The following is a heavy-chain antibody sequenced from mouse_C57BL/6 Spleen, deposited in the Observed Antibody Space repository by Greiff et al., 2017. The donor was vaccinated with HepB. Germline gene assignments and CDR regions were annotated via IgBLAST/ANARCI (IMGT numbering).Heavy chain of an antibody. J-gene: IGHJ1*03. Sequence: EVHLVESGGGLVKPGGSLKLSCAASGFTFSDYGMHWVRQAPEKGLEWVAYISSGSSTIYYADTVKGRFTISRDNAKNTLFLQMTSLRSEDTAMYYCARQWLLLYRYFDVWGTGTTVTVSS. CDR2: ISSGSSTI. V-gene: IGHV5-17*01. CDR1: GFTFSDYG. D-gene: IGHD2-3*01. CDR3: ARQWLLLYRYFDV.